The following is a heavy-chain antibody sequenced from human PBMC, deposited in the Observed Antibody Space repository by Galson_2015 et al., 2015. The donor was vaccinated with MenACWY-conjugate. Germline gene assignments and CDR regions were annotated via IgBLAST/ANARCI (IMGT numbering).Heavy chain of an antibody. V-gene: IGHV4-59*01. CDR1: GGSISSYY. CDR2: IYYSGST. D-gene: IGHD3-10*01. CDR3: ARDGSYYYGSGSYYNVAPTDGMDV. J-gene: IGHJ6*02. Sequence: SETLSLTCTVSGGSISSYYWSRIRQPPGKGLEWIGYIYYSGSTNYNPSLKSRVTISVDTSKNQFSLKLSSVTAADTAVYYCARDGSYYYGSGSYYNVAPTDGMDVWGQGTTVTVSS.